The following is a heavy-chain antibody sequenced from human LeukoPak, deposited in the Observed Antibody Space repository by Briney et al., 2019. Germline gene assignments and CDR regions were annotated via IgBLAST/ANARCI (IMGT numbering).Heavy chain of an antibody. D-gene: IGHD3-3*01. J-gene: IGHJ6*02. V-gene: IGHV4-59*01. Sequence: PSETLSLTCTVSGGSISSYYWSWIRQPPGKGLEWIGYIYYSGSTNYNPSLKSRVTISVDTSKNQFSLKLSSVTAADTAVYYCARAPVLYDFWSGYQSRAIYYYGMDVWGQGTTVTVSS. CDR3: ARAPVLYDFWSGYQSRAIYYYGMDV. CDR1: GGSISSYY. CDR2: IYYSGST.